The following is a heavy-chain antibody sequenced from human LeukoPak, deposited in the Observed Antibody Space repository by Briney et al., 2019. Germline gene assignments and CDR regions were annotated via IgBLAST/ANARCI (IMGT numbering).Heavy chain of an antibody. Sequence: GGSLRLSCAVSGFTSDDHAMHWVRQASGKGLEWVAGIMWRSGSTGYGDSVKGRFTISRDNAKKSLYLQMDGLRVEDTAFYYCTKDLAPGGADVWGQGTTVTVSS. J-gene: IGHJ6*02. CDR3: TKDLAPGGADV. D-gene: IGHD3-10*01. CDR1: GFTSDDHA. CDR2: IMWRSGST. V-gene: IGHV3-9*02.